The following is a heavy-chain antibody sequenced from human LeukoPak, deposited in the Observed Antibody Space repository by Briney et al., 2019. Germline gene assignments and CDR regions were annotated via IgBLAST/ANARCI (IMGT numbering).Heavy chain of an antibody. CDR2: ISYDGSNK. D-gene: IGHD3-9*01. V-gene: IGHV3-30*04. CDR3: ARELRYDILTGYRHLNWFDP. Sequence: GGSLRLSCAASGFTFSSYAMRWVRQAPGKGLEWVAVISYDGSNKYYADSVKGRFTISRDNSKNTLYLQMNSLRAEDTAVYYCARELRYDILTGYRHLNWFDPWGQGTLVTVSS. CDR1: GFTFSSYA. J-gene: IGHJ5*02.